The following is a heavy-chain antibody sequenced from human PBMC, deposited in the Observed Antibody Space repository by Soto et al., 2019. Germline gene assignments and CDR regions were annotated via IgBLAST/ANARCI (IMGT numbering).Heavy chain of an antibody. CDR1: GYIFVNYG. CDR3: VMVDNYVTPTPQDV. Sequence: QVQLVQSGDEVKKPGASVKVSCKASGYIFVNYGIAWVRQAPGQGLEWMGWISPYTGNTHSATKVQGRLTMTTDTSTRTAYMDLGSLTSHDTAVYYCVMVDNYVTPTPQDVWGQGTTVTVSS. CDR2: ISPYTGNT. V-gene: IGHV1-18*01. D-gene: IGHD3-16*01. J-gene: IGHJ6*02.